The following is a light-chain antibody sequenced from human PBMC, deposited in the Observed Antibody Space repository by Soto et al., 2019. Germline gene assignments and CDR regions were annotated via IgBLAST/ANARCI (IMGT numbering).Light chain of an antibody. Sequence: EIVLTQSPGTLSLSPGEGATLSCRASQSVSSSFLAWYQQKPGQAPRLLIYGASSRATGIPDRFSGSGSGTDFTLTISRLEPEEFAVYYCQQYGSSPVTFGGGTKVEIK. CDR2: GAS. V-gene: IGKV3-20*01. J-gene: IGKJ4*01. CDR1: QSVSSSF. CDR3: QQYGSSPVT.